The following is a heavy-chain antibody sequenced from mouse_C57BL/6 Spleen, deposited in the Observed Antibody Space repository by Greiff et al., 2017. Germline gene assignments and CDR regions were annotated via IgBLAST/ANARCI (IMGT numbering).Heavy chain of an antibody. D-gene: IGHD2-12*01. V-gene: IGHV1-52*01. CDR2: IDPSDSDT. J-gene: IGHJ2*01. CDR1: GYTFTSYW. Sequence: QVQLQQPGAELVRPGSSVKLSCKASGYTFTSYWMHWVKQRPIQGLEWIGKIDPSDSDTHYNQKFKDKATLTVDKSSSTAYMQLSSLTSEDSAVYYCARGRYPDYFDYWGQGTTLTVAS. CDR3: ARGRYPDYFDY.